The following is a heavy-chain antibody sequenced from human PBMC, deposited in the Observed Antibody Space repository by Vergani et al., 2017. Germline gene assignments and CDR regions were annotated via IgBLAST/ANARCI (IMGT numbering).Heavy chain of an antibody. CDR3: AKDLDGSLTGTFDY. Sequence: QVQLVESGGGVVQPGGSLRLSCAASGFTFSSYGMHWVRQAPGKGLEWVAFIRYDGSNKYYADSVKGRFTISRDNSKNTLYLQMNSLRAEYTAVYYCAKDLDGSLTGTFDYWGQGTLVTVSA. J-gene: IGHJ4*02. V-gene: IGHV3-30*02. CDR1: GFTFSSYG. D-gene: IGHD3-9*01. CDR2: IRYDGSNK.